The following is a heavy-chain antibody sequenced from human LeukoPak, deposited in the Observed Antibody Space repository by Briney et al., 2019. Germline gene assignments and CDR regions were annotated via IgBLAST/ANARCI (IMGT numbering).Heavy chain of an antibody. CDR1: GGSFSGYY. V-gene: IGHV4-34*01. D-gene: IGHD1-1*01. Sequence: PSETLSLTCAVYGGSFSGYYWSWIRQPPGKGLEWIGEINHSGSTNYNPSLKSRVTISVDTSKNQFSLKLSSVTAADTAVYYCARGRVRTTGPYPLFDYWGQGTLVTVSS. J-gene: IGHJ4*02. CDR2: INHSGST. CDR3: ARGRVRTTGPYPLFDY.